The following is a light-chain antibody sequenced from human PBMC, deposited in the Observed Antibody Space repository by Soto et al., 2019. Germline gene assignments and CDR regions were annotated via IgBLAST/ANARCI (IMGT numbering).Light chain of an antibody. J-gene: IGLJ2*01. CDR1: SGHSSYA. CDR3: QTWDTGARVV. Sequence: QLVLTQSPSASASLGASVKLTCTLSSGHSSYAIAWHQQQPEKGPRYLMKLSSDGSHSKGDGIPDRFSGSSSGAERYLTIYSLQSEDEADYSCQTWDTGARVVFGGGTQLTVL. CDR2: LSSDGSH. V-gene: IGLV4-69*01.